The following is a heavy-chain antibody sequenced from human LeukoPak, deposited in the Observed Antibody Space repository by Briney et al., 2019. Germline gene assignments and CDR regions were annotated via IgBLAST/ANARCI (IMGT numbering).Heavy chain of an antibody. CDR3: ASHPSGSYGQVDC. CDR2: IYYSGGT. J-gene: IGHJ4*02. Sequence: PSETLSLTCTVSGGSISHYYWSWIRQPPGKGLEWIGYIYYSGGTNYNPSLKSRVTISLDTSKNQFSLKLSSVTAADTAAYYCASHPSGSYGQVDCWGQGTLVTVSS. CDR1: GGSISHYY. V-gene: IGHV4-59*01. D-gene: IGHD1-26*01.